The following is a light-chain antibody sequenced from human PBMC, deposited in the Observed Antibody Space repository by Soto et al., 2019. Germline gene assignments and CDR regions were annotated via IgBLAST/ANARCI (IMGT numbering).Light chain of an antibody. CDR3: QQYIKWPIT. V-gene: IGKV3-11*01. Sequence: EIVLTQSPATLSLSPGARAPLSCRASQSVSSYLAWYQQKPGQAPRLLIYDASNRATGIPARFSGSGSGTEFTLTVSSLQSEDFAVYYCQQYIKWPITFGQGTRLEIK. J-gene: IGKJ5*01. CDR1: QSVSSY. CDR2: DAS.